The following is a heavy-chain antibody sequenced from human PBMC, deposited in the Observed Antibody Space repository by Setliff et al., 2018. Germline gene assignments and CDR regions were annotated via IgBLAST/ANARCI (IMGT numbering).Heavy chain of an antibody. CDR3: ARDTRVRDSSSVPSDTFDI. D-gene: IGHD2-15*01. V-gene: IGHV4-38-2*02. Sequence: SETLSLTCGVSGYSIRSGYYWGWVRQPPGKGLQWIGKIYQSGNTYYNPSLESRVTISVDTPKNQFSLKLSSVTAADTAVYYCARDTRVRDSSSVPSDTFDIWGRGTMVTVS. J-gene: IGHJ3*02. CDR1: GYSIRSGYY. CDR2: IYQSGNT.